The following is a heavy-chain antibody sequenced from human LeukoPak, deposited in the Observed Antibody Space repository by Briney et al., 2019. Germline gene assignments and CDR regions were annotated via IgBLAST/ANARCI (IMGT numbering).Heavy chain of an antibody. CDR2: ISAYNGNT. CDR3: ARGLPGYCSSTSCYAPYYYYMDV. CDR1: GYTFTSYG. V-gene: IGHV1-18*01. J-gene: IGHJ6*03. Sequence: GASVKVSCKASGYTFTSYGISWVRQAPGQGLEWMGWISAYNGNTNYAQKLQGRVTMTTDTSTSTAYMELRGLRSDDTAVYYCARGLPGYCSSTSCYAPYYYYMDVWGKGTTVTVSS. D-gene: IGHD2-2*01.